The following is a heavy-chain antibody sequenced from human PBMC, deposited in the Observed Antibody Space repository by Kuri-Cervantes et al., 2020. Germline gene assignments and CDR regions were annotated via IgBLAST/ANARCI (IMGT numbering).Heavy chain of an antibody. D-gene: IGHD4-17*01. J-gene: IGHJ4*02. CDR2: ISNSGSII. V-gene: IGHV3-48*03. Sequence: GESLKISCAASGFTFSSYEMNWVRQAPGKGLEWVSYISNSGSIIYYADSVKGRFTISRDNAKNSLYLQMNSLRAEDTALYYCAKDRSFKGVTVTSLFDYWGQGTLVTVSS. CDR1: GFTFSSYE. CDR3: AKDRSFKGVTVTSLFDY.